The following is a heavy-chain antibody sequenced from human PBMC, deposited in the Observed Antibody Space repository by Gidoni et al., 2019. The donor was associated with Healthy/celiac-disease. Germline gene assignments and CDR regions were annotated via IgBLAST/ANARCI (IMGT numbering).Heavy chain of an antibody. D-gene: IGHD2-15*01. CDR3: AKVVVAATTDY. V-gene: IGHV3-30*18. J-gene: IGHJ4*02. CDR1: GFTFSSYG. Sequence: QMQLVESGGGVVQPGRSRRLACAASGFTFSSYGMHGVRQAPGKGLEWLAVISYDGSNKYYADSVKGRFTISRDNSKNTLYLQMNSLRAEDTAVYYCAKVVVAATTDYWGQGTLVTVSS. CDR2: ISYDGSNK.